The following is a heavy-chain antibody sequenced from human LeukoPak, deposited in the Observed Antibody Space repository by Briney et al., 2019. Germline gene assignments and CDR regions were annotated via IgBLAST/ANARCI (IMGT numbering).Heavy chain of an antibody. Sequence: SETLSLTCTVSGGSISSSSYYWHWIRQPPGKGLEWIGYIYYSGSTNYNPSLKSRVTISVDTSKNQFSLKLTSVTAADTAVYYCARDSSGWYHRFDPWGQGTLVTVSS. J-gene: IGHJ5*02. CDR2: IYYSGST. V-gene: IGHV4-61*01. CDR1: GGSISSSSYY. CDR3: ARDSSGWYHRFDP. D-gene: IGHD6-19*01.